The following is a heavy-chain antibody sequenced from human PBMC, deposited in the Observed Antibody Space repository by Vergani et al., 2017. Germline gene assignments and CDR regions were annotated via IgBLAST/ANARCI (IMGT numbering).Heavy chain of an antibody. CDR3: AKFPYCGGDCYSSWYFDL. CDR2: ISGSGGST. Sequence: EVQLLESGGGLVQPGGSLRLSCAASGFTFSSYAMSWVRQAPGKGLEWVSAISGSGGSTYYADSVKGRFTISRDNSKNTLYLQMNSLRAEDTAVYYCAKFPYCGGDCYSSWYFDLWGRGTLVTVSS. D-gene: IGHD2-21*02. CDR1: GFTFSSYA. J-gene: IGHJ2*01. V-gene: IGHV3-23*01.